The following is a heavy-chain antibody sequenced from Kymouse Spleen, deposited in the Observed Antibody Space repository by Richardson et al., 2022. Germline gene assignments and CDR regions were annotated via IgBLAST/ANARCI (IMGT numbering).Heavy chain of an antibody. CDR2: INHSGST. V-gene: IGHV4-34*01. CDR1: GGSFSGYY. D-gene: IGHD2-8*01. Sequence: QVQLQQWGAGLLKPSETLSLTCAVYGGSFSGYYWSWIRQPPGKGLEWIGEINHSGSTNYNPSLKSRVTISVDTSKNQFSLKLSSVTAADTAVYYCARDCTNGVRYYGMDVWGQGTTVTVSS. CDR3: ARDCTNGVRYYGMDV. J-gene: IGHJ6*02.